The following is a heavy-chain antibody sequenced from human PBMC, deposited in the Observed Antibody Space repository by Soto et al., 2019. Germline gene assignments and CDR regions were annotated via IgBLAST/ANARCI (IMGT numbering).Heavy chain of an antibody. V-gene: IGHV3-23*01. D-gene: IGHD1-20*01. CDR3: AKDHFKGNGIYDGFDV. CDR2: IAGVDI. CDR1: GLTMSTYA. Sequence: PGGSLRLSCAGNGLTMSTYAMSWVRQAPGKGLEWVSTIAGVDIFYADSVQGRFTISIDNSKNLLFLQMNSLTADDTATYYCAKDHFKGNGIYDGFDVWAQGTTVPVS. J-gene: IGHJ3*01.